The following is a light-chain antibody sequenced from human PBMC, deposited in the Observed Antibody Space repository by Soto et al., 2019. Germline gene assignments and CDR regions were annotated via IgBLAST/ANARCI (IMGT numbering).Light chain of an antibody. CDR3: QQYNIWPYT. J-gene: IGKJ5*01. Sequence: DIQMTQSPSTLSASVGDRVTITCRASQSISTWLAWYQQQPGKAPKLLIYKASTLESGVPSRFSGSGSGTEFTLTISSLQPDDFATYYCQQYNIWPYTFGQGTRLEIK. V-gene: IGKV1-5*03. CDR2: KAS. CDR1: QSISTW.